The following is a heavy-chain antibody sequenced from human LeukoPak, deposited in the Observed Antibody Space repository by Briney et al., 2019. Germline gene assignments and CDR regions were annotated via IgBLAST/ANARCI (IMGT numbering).Heavy chain of an antibody. CDR1: GYTFTSYA. D-gene: IGHD3-10*01. J-gene: IGHJ6*02. Sequence: ASVKVSCKASGYTFTSYAMNWVRQAPGQGLEWVGWINTNTGNPTYAQGFTGRFVFSLDTSVSTAYLQISSLKAEDTAVYYCARTGYPGRGYEYYGMDVWGQGTTVTVSS. CDR3: ARTGYPGRGYEYYGMDV. V-gene: IGHV7-4-1*02. CDR2: INTNTGNP.